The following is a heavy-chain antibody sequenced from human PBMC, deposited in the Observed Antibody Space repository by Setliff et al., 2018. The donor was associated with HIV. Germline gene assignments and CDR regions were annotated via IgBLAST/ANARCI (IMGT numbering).Heavy chain of an antibody. D-gene: IGHD2-15*01. V-gene: IGHV4-59*01. CDR3: AKVGAYCSGGKCSSPYYFDF. CDR1: GSSINDSY. J-gene: IGHJ4*02. Sequence: SETLSLTCTVSGSSINDSYWSWIRQPPGKGLEWIGYIHNSWSTNSFSSLKRRVTLSLDTSKSQFSLRLTSVTAADTALYYCAKVGAYCSGGKCSSPYYFDFWGQGRLVTVSS. CDR2: IHNSWST.